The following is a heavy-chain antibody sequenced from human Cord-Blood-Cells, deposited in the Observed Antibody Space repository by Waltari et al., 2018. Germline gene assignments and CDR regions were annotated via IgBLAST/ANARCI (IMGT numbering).Heavy chain of an antibody. CDR2: ISGSGGST. CDR1: GFTFSSFA. V-gene: IGHV3-23*01. CDR3: AKSSSGYRVDAFDI. Sequence: EVQLLESGGGLVQLGGSLRLSCAVSGFTFSSFAMGWVRQAPGKGLEWVPAISGSGGSTYYADSVKGRFTISRDNSKNTLYLQMNSLRAEDTAVYYCAKSSSGYRVDAFDIWGQGTMVTVSS. J-gene: IGHJ3*02. D-gene: IGHD5-12*01.